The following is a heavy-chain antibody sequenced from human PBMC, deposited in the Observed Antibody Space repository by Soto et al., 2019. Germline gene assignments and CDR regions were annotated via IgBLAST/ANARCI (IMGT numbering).Heavy chain of an antibody. Sequence: ASVKVSCKASGYTFTSYAMHWVRQAPGQRLEWMGWINAGNGNTKYSQKFQGRVTITADTSTSTAYMELSSLRSEDTAVYYCARPIQYYFDTSAQSAWFDPWGQGTLVTVSS. J-gene: IGHJ5*02. CDR1: GYTFTSYA. CDR2: INAGNGNT. CDR3: ARPIQYYFDTSAQSAWFDP. D-gene: IGHD3-22*01. V-gene: IGHV1-3*01.